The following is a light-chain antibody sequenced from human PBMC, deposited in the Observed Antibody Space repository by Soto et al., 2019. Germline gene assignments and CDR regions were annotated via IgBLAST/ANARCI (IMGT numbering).Light chain of an antibody. J-gene: IGLJ2*01. CDR1: SNYVGDYNY. CDR2: EVI. Sequence: QSALTQPASVSASPGQSITISCTGTSNYVGDYNYVSWYQQYRGKAPKLMIYEVINRPSGFSNRFSGSKSGNTASLTISGLQAEDEAEYYCNSYRSNSLVVLGGGTKLTVL. V-gene: IGLV2-14*01. CDR3: NSYRSNSLVV.